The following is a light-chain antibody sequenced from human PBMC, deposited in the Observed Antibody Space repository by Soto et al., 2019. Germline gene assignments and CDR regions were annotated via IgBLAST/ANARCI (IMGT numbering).Light chain of an antibody. CDR1: SGHSSYI. J-gene: IGLJ1*01. Sequence: SVLTQSSSASASLGSSVKLTCTLSSGHSSYIIAWHQQQPGKAPRYLMKLEGSGSYNKGSGVPDRFSGSSSGADRYLTISNLQFEDEADYYCETWDSNTRVFGTGTKLTVL. CDR3: ETWDSNTRV. CDR2: LEGSGSY. V-gene: IGLV4-60*02.